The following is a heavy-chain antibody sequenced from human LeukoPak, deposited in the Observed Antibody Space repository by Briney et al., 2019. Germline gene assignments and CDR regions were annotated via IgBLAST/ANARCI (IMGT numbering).Heavy chain of an antibody. V-gene: IGHV3-7*01. CDR1: GFTVSSNY. CDR2: MKQDGRET. CDR3: ARDAFRARYFDL. J-gene: IGHJ2*01. D-gene: IGHD3-10*01. Sequence: GGSLRLSCAASGFTVSSNYMSWVRQAPGKGLEWVAHMKQDGRETHYVDSVKGRFTISRDNAKNSVYLQMNSLRAEDTAVYFCARDAFRARYFDLWGRGTPVTVSS.